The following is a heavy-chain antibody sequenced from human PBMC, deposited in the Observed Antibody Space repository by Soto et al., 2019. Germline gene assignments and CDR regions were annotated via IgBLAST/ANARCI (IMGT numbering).Heavy chain of an antibody. CDR1: GGSFSGYY. CDR2: INHSGST. J-gene: IGHJ4*02. V-gene: IGHV4-34*01. D-gene: IGHD2-8*01. Sequence: SETLSLTCAVYGGSFSGYYWSWIRQPPGKGLEWIGEINHSGSTNYNPSLKSRVTISVDTTKNKFSLKLSSVTAADTAVYYCARGALGYCTNGVCFNFDYWGQGTLVTVSS. CDR3: ARGALGYCTNGVCFNFDY.